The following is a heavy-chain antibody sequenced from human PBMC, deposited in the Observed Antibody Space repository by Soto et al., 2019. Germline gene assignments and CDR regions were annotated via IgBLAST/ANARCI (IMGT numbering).Heavy chain of an antibody. CDR1: GFTFSSYS. Sequence: VVSLRISGAASGFTFSSYSMNWVRQAPGKGLEWVSSISSSSSYIYYADSVKGRFTISRDNAKNSLYLQMNSLRAEDTAVYYCARVGYQLPPLSDAFDIWGQGTTVTVSS. CDR3: ARVGYQLPPLSDAFDI. CDR2: ISSSSSYI. J-gene: IGHJ3*02. D-gene: IGHD2-2*01. V-gene: IGHV3-21*01.